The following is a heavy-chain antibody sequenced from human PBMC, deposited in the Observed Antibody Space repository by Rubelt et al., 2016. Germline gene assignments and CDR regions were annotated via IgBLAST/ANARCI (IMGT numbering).Heavy chain of an antibody. J-gene: IGHJ4*02. D-gene: IGHD3-10*01. Sequence: EVQLVQSGAEVKKPGESLRISCKGSGYSFTSYWISWVRQMPGNGLEWMGRIDPSDSYTNYSPSVQGHVTIAADKSISTAYLQWSSLKASDTARYYCARHGELLWFGESSDDYWGQGTLVTVSS. V-gene: IGHV5-10-1*01. CDR2: IDPSDSYT. CDR1: GYSFTSYW. CDR3: ARHGELLWFGESSDDY.